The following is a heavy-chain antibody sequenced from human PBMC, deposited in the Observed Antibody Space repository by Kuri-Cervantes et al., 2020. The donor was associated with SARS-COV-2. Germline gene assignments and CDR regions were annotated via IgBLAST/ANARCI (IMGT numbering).Heavy chain of an antibody. CDR1: GGSISSSGYY. Sequence: SETLSLTCTVSGGSISSSGYYWGWIRQPPGKGLEWIGSIYYSGSTNYNPSLKSRVTISVDTSKNQFSLKLSSVTAADTAVYYCARQVRGYGSDYWGQGTLVTVSS. CDR2: IYYSGST. J-gene: IGHJ4*02. D-gene: IGHD3-3*01. V-gene: IGHV4-39*01. CDR3: ARQVRGYGSDY.